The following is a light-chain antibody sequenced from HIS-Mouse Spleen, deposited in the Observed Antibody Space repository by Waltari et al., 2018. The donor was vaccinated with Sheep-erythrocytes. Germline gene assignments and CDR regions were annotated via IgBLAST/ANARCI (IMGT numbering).Light chain of an antibody. CDR1: SSDVGRYNL. Sequence: QSALTQPASVSGSPGQSITISCTGTSSDVGRYNLVSWYQQHPGKPPKLMIYEGSKRPSGVSNRFSGSKSGNTASLTISGLQAEDEADYYCCSYAGSSTFHVVFGGGTKLTVL. V-gene: IGLV2-23*03. CDR3: CSYAGSSTFHVV. CDR2: EGS. J-gene: IGLJ2*01.